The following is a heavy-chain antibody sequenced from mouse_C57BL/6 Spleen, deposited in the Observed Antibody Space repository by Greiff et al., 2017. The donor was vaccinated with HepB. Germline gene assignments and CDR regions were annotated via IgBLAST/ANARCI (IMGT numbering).Heavy chain of an antibody. D-gene: IGHD2-4*01. CDR2: IRNKANGYTT. J-gene: IGHJ2*01. V-gene: IGHV7-3*01. Sequence: DVQLVESGGGLVQPGGSLSLSCAASGFTFTDYYMSWVRQPPGKALEWLGFIRNKANGYTTEYSASVKGRFTISRDNSQSILYLQMNALRAEDSATYYCASFYYDYLYYFDYWGQGTTLTVSS. CDR3: ASFYYDYLYYFDY. CDR1: GFTFTDYY.